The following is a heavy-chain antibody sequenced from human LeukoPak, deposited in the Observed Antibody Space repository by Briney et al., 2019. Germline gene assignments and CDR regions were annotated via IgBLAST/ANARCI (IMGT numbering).Heavy chain of an antibody. CDR3: ARVGSSGSILYFDY. V-gene: IGHV3-11*01. CDR2: ISSSGSTI. J-gene: IGHJ4*02. Sequence: GGSLRHSCAASGFTFSDYYMSWIRQAPGKGLEWVSYISSSGSTIYYADSVKGRFTISRDNAKNSLYLQMNGLRAEDTAVYYCARVGSSGSILYFDYWGQGTLVTVSS. D-gene: IGHD6-19*01. CDR1: GFTFSDYY.